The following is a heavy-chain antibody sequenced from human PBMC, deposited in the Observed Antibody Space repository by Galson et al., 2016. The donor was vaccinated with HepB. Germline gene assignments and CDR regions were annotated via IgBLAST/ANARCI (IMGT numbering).Heavy chain of an antibody. J-gene: IGHJ4*02. V-gene: IGHV3-23*01. CDR3: AKEEWDLFLLPFDF. CDR1: GFTFSSYA. Sequence: SLRLSCAASGFTFSSYAMSWVRQAPGKGLEWVSAISSSAYSTYYADSVKGRFTISRDNSKNTLYLQMNSLRAKDTAVYFCAKEEWDLFLLPFDFWGQGTLVTVSS. CDR2: ISSSAYST. D-gene: IGHD3-10*01.